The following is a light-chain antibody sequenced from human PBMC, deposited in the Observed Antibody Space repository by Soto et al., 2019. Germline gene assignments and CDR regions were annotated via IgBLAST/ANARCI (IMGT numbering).Light chain of an antibody. J-gene: IGKJ4*01. Sequence: EIQMTQSPSSLSASVGDRVTITCRASQSISSYLNWYQQKPGKAPKLLIYAASSLQSGVPSRFSGSGSGTDFTLTISSLQPEDFATYYCQQSYSTPLFGGATKVDI. V-gene: IGKV1-39*01. CDR2: AAS. CDR1: QSISSY. CDR3: QQSYSTPL.